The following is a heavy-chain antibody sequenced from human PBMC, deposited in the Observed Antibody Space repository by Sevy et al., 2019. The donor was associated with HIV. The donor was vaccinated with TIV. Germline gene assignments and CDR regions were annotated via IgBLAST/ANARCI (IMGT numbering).Heavy chain of an antibody. J-gene: IGHJ4*02. CDR3: ARPYFPIVVVPAALHYFDY. CDR1: GYTFTGYY. D-gene: IGHD2-2*01. V-gene: IGHV1-2*02. CDR2: INPNSGGT. Sequence: ASVKVSCKASGYTFTGYYMHWVRQAPGQGLEWMGWINPNSGGTNYAQKFQGRVTMTRDTSISTAYMELSRLRSDDTAVYYCARPYFPIVVVPAALHYFDYWGQGTLVTVSS.